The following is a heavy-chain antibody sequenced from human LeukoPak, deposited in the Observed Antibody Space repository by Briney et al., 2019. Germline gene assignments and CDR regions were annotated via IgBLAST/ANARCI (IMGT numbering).Heavy chain of an antibody. CDR3: ARPRGTAYYDFWSGYRDYYYYYGMDV. CDR1: GYTFTSYN. J-gene: IGHJ6*02. D-gene: IGHD3-3*01. CDR2: MDPNSGNT. V-gene: IGHV1-8*01. Sequence: GASVKVSCKASGYTFTSYNINWVRQATGQGLEWMGWMDPNSGNTGYAQKFQGRVTTTRNTSISTAYMELSSLRSEDTAVYYCARPRGTAYYDFWSGYRDYYYYYGMDVWGQGTTVTVSS.